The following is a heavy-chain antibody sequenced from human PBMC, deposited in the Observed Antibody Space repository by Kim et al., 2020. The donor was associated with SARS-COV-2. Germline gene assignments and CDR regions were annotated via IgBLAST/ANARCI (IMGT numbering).Heavy chain of an antibody. J-gene: IGHJ4*02. V-gene: IGHV3-48*03. Sequence: GGSLRLSCAASGFTFSSYEMNWVRQAPGKGLEWVSYISSSGSTIYYADSVKGRFTISRDNAKNSLYLQMNSLRAEDTAVYYWAREGGSGSYSNYWGQGTLVTVSS. CDR2: ISSSGSTI. D-gene: IGHD3-10*01. CDR3: AREGGSGSYSNY. CDR1: GFTFSSYE.